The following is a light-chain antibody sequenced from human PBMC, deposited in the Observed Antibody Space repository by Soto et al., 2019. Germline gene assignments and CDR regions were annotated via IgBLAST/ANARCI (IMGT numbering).Light chain of an antibody. CDR3: QQDDSFPWT. V-gene: IGKV1D-12*01. Sequence: QVTQSPSSVSASVGDRVTITCQTSKDISTSVAWYQQKPGKAPNLLIYSASALHRGVPSRFIGSGSGADFTLTVSSLQPEDSATYDCQQDDSFPWTFGQGTKVEIK. CDR2: SAS. J-gene: IGKJ1*01. CDR1: KDISTS.